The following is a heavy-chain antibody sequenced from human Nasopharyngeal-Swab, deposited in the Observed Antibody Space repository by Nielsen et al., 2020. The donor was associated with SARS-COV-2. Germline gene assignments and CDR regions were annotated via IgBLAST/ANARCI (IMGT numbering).Heavy chain of an antibody. CDR2: ISYDGSNK. CDR3: ARVERGYSGYEG. J-gene: IGHJ4*02. V-gene: IGHV3-30-3*01. CDR1: GFTFSSYA. Sequence: GESLKISCAASGFTFSSYAMHWVRQAPGKGLEWVAVISYDGSNKYYADSVKGRFTISRDNSKNTLYLQMNSLRAEDTAVYYCARVERGYSGYEGWGQGTLVTVSS. D-gene: IGHD5-12*01.